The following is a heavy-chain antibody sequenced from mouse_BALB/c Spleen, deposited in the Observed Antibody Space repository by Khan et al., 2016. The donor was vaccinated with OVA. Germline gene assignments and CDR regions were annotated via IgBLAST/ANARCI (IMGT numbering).Heavy chain of an antibody. Sequence: VQLKQSGAELVKPGASVKLSCTASGFNFKDTYLHWVKQRPEQGLEWIGRIAPATGNTQYEPKFQGKATITSDTSSGTSYLQLNSLTSEDTADYYCGGRDDDPQDFEVWGEGTTVTVSS. J-gene: IGHJ1*01. CDR3: GGRDDDPQDFEV. CDR1: GFNFKDTY. CDR2: IAPATGNT. V-gene: IGHV14-3*02. D-gene: IGHD1-1*01.